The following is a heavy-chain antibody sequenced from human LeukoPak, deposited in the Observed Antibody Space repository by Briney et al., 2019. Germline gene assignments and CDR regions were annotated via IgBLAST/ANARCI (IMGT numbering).Heavy chain of an antibody. CDR3: ARIIAAAGPYNWFDP. CDR1: GYSFTSYW. V-gene: IGHV5-51*01. CDR2: IYPGDSDT. Sequence: GESLKISCKGSGYSFTSYWIGWVRQMPGKGLEWMGIIYPGDSDTRYSPSFQGRVTISADKSISTVYLQWSSLKASDTAMYYCARIIAAAGPYNWFDPWGQGTLVTVSS. D-gene: IGHD6-13*01. J-gene: IGHJ5*02.